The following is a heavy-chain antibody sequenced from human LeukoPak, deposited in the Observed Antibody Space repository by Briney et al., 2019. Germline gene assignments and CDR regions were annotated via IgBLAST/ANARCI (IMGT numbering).Heavy chain of an antibody. J-gene: IGHJ4*02. CDR3: AAPKGGDFGGPEG. D-gene: IGHD3-3*01. Sequence: GTSVKVSCKASGFTFTSSAVQWVRQARGQRLEWIGWIVVGSGNTNYAQKFQERVTIIRDMSTSTAYMELSSLRSEDTAVYYCAAPKGGDFGGPEGWGQGTLVTVSS. V-gene: IGHV1-58*01. CDR1: GFTFTSSA. CDR2: IVVGSGNT.